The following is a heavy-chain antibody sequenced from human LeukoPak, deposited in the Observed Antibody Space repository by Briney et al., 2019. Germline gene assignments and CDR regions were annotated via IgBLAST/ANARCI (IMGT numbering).Heavy chain of an antibody. CDR3: ARADFYDSSSPWTP. Sequence: ASVKVSCKASGYTFSYYYMHWVRQAPGQGLEWMGWINANSGGTNYAQKFQGRVTMTRDTSISTAYMELSRLLSDDTAVYYCARADFYDSSSPWTPWGQGTLVTVSS. J-gene: IGHJ5*02. V-gene: IGHV1-2*02. CDR1: GYTFSYYY. D-gene: IGHD3-22*01. CDR2: INANSGGT.